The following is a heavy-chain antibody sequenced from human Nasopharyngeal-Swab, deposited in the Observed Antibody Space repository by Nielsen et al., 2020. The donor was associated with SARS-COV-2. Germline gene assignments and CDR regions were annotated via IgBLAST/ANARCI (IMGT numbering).Heavy chain of an antibody. CDR3: ARDLGGFGGY. CDR1: GFSFSTFW. CDR2: IITDGRRT. V-gene: IGHV3-74*01. D-gene: IGHD4-23*01. J-gene: IGHJ4*02. Sequence: GESLKISCAASGFSFSTFWMHWVRQVPGEGLVWVSRIITDGRRTNYAESVKGRFTISRDNVKNMLYLQMNNLRPEDTAVYYCARDLGGFGGYWGQGTLATVSS.